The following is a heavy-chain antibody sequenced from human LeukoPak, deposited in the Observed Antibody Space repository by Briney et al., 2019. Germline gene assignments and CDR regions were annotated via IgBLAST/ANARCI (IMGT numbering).Heavy chain of an antibody. CDR1: GYSFTSYW. D-gene: IGHD3-16*01. CDR3: ASLGASYYFDS. Sequence: GESLKISCKSSGYSFTSYWSCWVRQMPGKGLEWMGIIYPGDSDTRYSPSFQGQVTISADKSISTAYLQWSSLKASDTAMYYCASLGASYYFDSSGEGDPVTVSS. J-gene: IGHJ4*02. V-gene: IGHV5-51*01. CDR2: IYPGDSDT.